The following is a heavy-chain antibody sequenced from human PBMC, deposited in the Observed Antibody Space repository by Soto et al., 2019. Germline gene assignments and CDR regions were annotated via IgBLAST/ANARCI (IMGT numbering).Heavy chain of an antibody. Sequence: ASVKVSCKASGCTFTGYYMHWVRQAPGQGLEWMGWINPNSGGTNYAQKFQGWVTMTRDTSISTAYMELSRLRSDDTAVYYCARGGRVLRFLEWLLGGMDVWGQGTTVTVSS. CDR1: GCTFTGYY. CDR3: ARGGRVLRFLEWLLGGMDV. V-gene: IGHV1-2*04. D-gene: IGHD3-3*01. J-gene: IGHJ6*02. CDR2: INPNSGGT.